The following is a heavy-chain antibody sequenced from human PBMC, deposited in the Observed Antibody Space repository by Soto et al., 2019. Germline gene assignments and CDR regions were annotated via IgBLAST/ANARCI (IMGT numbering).Heavy chain of an antibody. Sequence: QVQLVESGGGVVQPGRSLRLSCAASGFTFSSYGMHWVRQAPGKGLEWVAVIWYDGSNKYYADSVKGRFTISRDNSQNTLYLQMISLRAEDTAVYYCARDGAVAGTFDYWGQGTLVTVSS. V-gene: IGHV3-33*01. CDR1: GFTFSSYG. CDR3: ARDGAVAGTFDY. CDR2: IWYDGSNK. J-gene: IGHJ4*02. D-gene: IGHD6-19*01.